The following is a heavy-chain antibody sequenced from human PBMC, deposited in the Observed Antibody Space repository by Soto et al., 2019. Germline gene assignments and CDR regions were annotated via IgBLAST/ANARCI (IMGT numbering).Heavy chain of an antibody. D-gene: IGHD2-15*01. CDR2: ISTSGST. CDR1: GGSISHYY. CDR3: ARDLGGHNWLDP. V-gene: IGHV4-4*07. Sequence: PSETLSLTCPVSGGSISHYYWTWIRQPAGKGLEWIGRISTSGSTNYSPSLKSRVTLSVDTSKNQFSLKLNSVTAADTAVYYCARDLGGHNWLDPCGQGPLVTVS. J-gene: IGHJ5*02.